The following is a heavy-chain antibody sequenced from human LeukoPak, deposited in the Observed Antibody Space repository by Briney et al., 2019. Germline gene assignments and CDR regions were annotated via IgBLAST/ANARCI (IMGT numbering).Heavy chain of an antibody. CDR1: GFTFSSYW. D-gene: IGHD3-3*01. CDR2: IKQDGSEK. CDR3: ARAGNDFWSGYYSDY. J-gene: IGHJ4*02. V-gene: IGHV3-7*01. Sequence: GGSLRLSCAASGFTFSSYWMSWVRQAPGKGLEWVANIKQDGSEKYYVDSVKGRFTISRDNAKNSLYLQMNSLRAEDTAVYYCARAGNDFWSGYYSDYWGQGTLVTVSS.